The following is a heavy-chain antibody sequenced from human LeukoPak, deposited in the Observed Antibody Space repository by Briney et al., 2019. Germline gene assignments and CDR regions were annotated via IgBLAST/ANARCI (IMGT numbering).Heavy chain of an antibody. CDR2: IKQDGSEK. J-gene: IGHJ6*02. Sequence: GGSLRLSCAASGFTFSSYWMSWVRQAPGKGLEWVANIKQDGSEKYYVDSVKGRFTISRDNAKNSLYLQMNSLRAEDTAVYYCARYCSSTSCYGGYYYGMDVWGQGTTVTVSS. CDR3: ARYCSSTSCYGGYYYGMDV. D-gene: IGHD2-2*01. V-gene: IGHV3-7*03. CDR1: GFTFSSYW.